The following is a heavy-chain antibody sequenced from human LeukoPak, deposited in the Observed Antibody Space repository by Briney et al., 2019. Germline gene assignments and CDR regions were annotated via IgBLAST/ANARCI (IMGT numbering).Heavy chain of an antibody. V-gene: IGHV1-2*02. Sequence: ASVKVSCKAPGYTFTGYYMHWVRQAPGQGLEWMGWINPNSGGTNYAQKFQGRVTMTRDTSISTAYMELSRLRSDDTAVYYCARDLAYGDYIFDYWGQGTLVTVSS. CDR3: ARDLAYGDYIFDY. CDR2: INPNSGGT. CDR1: GYTFTGYY. J-gene: IGHJ4*02. D-gene: IGHD4-17*01.